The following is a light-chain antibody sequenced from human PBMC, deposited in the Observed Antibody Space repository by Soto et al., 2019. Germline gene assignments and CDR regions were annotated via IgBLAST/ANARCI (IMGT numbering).Light chain of an antibody. J-gene: IGLJ1*01. Sequence: LARPASLSGCPGQSSRVSCACGSGLVGRFSLVSWYQQHPGKDTQVMIAEGHRRPSGVPDRFSGSTAVNSDSLTITGLQADDEADYYCCLYIGATTYVFGTGTKATV. V-gene: IGLV2-23*01. CDR3: CLYIGATTYV. CDR1: SGLVGRFSL. CDR2: EGH.